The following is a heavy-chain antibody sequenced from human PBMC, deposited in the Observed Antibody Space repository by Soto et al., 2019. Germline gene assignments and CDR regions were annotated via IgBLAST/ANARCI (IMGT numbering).Heavy chain of an antibody. D-gene: IGHD5-18*01. CDR1: GGSISSSSYY. CDR3: ARHGGGYSYGGPIDY. CDR2: IYYSGST. Sequence: SETLSLTCTVSGGSISSSSYYWGWIRQPPGKGLEWIGSIYYSGSTYYNPSLKSRVTISVDTSKNQFSLKLSSVTAADTAVYYCARHGGGYSYGGPIDYWGQGTLVTVSS. J-gene: IGHJ4*02. V-gene: IGHV4-39*01.